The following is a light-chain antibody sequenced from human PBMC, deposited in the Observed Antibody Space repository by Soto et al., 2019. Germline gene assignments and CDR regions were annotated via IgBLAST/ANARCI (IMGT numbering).Light chain of an antibody. CDR2: GAS. Sequence: EIVMTQSSATVSVSPWERATLSCGASQSVSSNLAWYQQKPGQAPRLLIYGASTRATGIPDRFSGSGSGTDFTLTISRLEPEDFAVYYCQQYGSSPWPFGQGTKVDIK. CDR3: QQYGSSPWP. J-gene: IGKJ1*01. CDR1: QSVSSN. V-gene: IGKV3-20*01.